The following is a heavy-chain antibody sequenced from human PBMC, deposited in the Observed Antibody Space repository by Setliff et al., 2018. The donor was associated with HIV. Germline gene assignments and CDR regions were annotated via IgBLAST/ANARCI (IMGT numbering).Heavy chain of an antibody. CDR1: GYRFTDFA. CDR3: ARSLREYSYGSPDY. Sequence: ASVKVSCKASGYRFTDFAIHWVRQAPGQRFEWMGWINAGTGNTKYSQKFQDRVTISRDIHANTAYMELSSLRSEDTAIYYCARSLREYSYGSPDYWGPGTLVTVS. J-gene: IGHJ4*02. V-gene: IGHV1-3*01. CDR2: INAGTGNT. D-gene: IGHD5-18*01.